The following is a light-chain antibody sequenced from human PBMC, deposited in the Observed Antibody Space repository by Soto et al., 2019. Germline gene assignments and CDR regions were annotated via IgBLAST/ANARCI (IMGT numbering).Light chain of an antibody. CDR2: GNS. V-gene: IGLV1-40*01. J-gene: IGLJ1*01. CDR3: QSQDSSLSAYV. CDR1: SSNIRAGYD. Sequence: QSVLTQPPSVSGAPGQRVTISCTGSSSNIRAGYDVHWYQQLPGTAPKLLIYGNSNRPSGVPDRFSGSKSGTSASLAITGLQAEDVSVFYCQSQDSSLSAYVCGTGTKGTVL.